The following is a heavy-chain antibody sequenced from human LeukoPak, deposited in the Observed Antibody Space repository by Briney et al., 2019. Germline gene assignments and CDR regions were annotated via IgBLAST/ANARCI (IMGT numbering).Heavy chain of an antibody. J-gene: IGHJ4*02. D-gene: IGHD6-19*01. CDR3: ARGARYSSLRY. CDR1: GCTFTSYG. CDR2: ISAYNGNT. V-gene: IGHV1-18*01. Sequence: GASVKVTCQPTGCTFTSYGISWVRQAPGQGLEWMGWISAYNGNTNYAQKLQGRVTMTTDTSTSTAYMELRSLRSDDTAVYYCARGARYSSLRYWGQGTLVTVS.